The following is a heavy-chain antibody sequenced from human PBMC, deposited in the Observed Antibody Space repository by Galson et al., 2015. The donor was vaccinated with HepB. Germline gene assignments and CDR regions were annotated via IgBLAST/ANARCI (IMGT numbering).Heavy chain of an antibody. CDR3: AKGRFGGGPMSKGFY. Sequence: SLRLSCAASGFTFSSYGMHWVRQAPGKGLEWVAVISYDGSNKYYADSVKGRFTISRDNSKNTLYLQMNSLRAEDTAVYYCAKGRFGGGPMSKGFYWGQGTLVTVSS. CDR1: GFTFSSYG. CDR2: ISYDGSNK. V-gene: IGHV3-30*18. J-gene: IGHJ4*02. D-gene: IGHD3-10*01.